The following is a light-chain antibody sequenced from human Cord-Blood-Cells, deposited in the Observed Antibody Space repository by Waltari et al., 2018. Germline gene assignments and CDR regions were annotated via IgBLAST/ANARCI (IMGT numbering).Light chain of an antibody. Sequence: DIVMTQSPLSLPVTPGEPASISCRSSQSLLHSNGYNYLDWYLQKPGQSPQLLIYLGSNRSSGMRERFSGIGSGTDFTVKSRRVEAEEVRGDRGMQALQTPWTFGQATNVQIK. J-gene: IGKJ1*01. CDR1: QSLLHSNGYNY. CDR2: LGS. CDR3: MQALQTPWT. V-gene: IGKV2-28*01.